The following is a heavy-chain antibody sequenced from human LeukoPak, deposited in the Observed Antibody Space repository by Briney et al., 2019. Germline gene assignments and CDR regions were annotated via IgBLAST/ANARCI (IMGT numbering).Heavy chain of an antibody. CDR2: IYYSGST. CDR1: GGSISSHY. J-gene: IGHJ5*02. CDR3: ARGGTTVTPGLLWFDP. Sequence: PSETLSLTCSVAGGSISSHYWSWIRQPPGKGLEWIGYIYYSGSTKYNPSLKSRVTISVDTSKNQFSLKLSSVTAADTAVYYCARGGTTVTPGLLWFDPWGQGTLVTVSS. V-gene: IGHV4-59*11. D-gene: IGHD4-17*01.